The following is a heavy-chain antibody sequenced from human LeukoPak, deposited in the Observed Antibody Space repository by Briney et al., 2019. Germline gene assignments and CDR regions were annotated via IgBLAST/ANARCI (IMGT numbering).Heavy chain of an antibody. CDR3: ARRFLGVEFDY. V-gene: IGHV4-59*01. Sequence: PSETLSLTCTVSGASIGSYYWGWIRQPPVKGLEWIGTITNSGSTNFNPSLKSRVTMSLDTSNNQFSLKLSFVTAADTALYYCARRFLGVEFDYWGQGMLVTVSS. J-gene: IGHJ4*02. CDR1: GASIGSYY. D-gene: IGHD3-3*01. CDR2: ITNSGST.